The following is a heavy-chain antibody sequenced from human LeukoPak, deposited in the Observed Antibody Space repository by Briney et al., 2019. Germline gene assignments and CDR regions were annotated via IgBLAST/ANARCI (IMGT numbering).Heavy chain of an antibody. CDR3: ARGLRREQQLLRAFDY. D-gene: IGHD6-13*01. CDR1: GYTFTNYD. CDR2: MNPNSGNT. J-gene: IGHJ4*02. Sequence: ASVRVSCKASGYTFTNYDINWVRQASGQGLEWMGWMNPNSGNTGSAQKFQGRVTMTSNASISTAYMELSSLRSEDTAVYYCARGLRREQQLLRAFDYWGQGTPVTVSS. V-gene: IGHV1-8*01.